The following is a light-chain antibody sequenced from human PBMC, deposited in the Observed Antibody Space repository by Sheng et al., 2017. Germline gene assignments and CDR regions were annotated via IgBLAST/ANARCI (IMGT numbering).Light chain of an antibody. J-gene: IGLJ3*02. CDR1: SSDVGSYNL. CDR2: EGS. V-gene: IGLV2-23*01. CDR3: SSYARSSTPWV. Sequence: QSALTQPASVSGSPGQSITISCTGTSSDVGSYNLVSWYQQHPGKAPKLMIYEGSKRPSGVSNRFSGSTSGNTASLTISGLQAEDEAAYYCSSYARSSTPWVFGGGTKLTVL.